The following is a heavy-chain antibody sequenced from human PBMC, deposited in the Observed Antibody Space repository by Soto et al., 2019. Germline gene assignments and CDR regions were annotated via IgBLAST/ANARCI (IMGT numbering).Heavy chain of an antibody. Sequence: ASVKVSCKASGYTFTSYGISWVRQAPGQGLEWMGWISAYNGNTNYAQKFQGRVTMTTDTSTSTAYMELRSLRSDDTAVYYCAREFFRGGFGESNWLDPWGQGTLVTVSS. J-gene: IGHJ5*02. D-gene: IGHD3-10*01. V-gene: IGHV1-18*01. CDR2: ISAYNGNT. CDR3: AREFFRGGFGESNWLDP. CDR1: GYTFTSYG.